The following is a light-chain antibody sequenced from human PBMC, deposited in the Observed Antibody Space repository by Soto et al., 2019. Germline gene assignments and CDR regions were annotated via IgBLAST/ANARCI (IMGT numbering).Light chain of an antibody. V-gene: IGKV3-20*01. Sequence: EIVLTQSPCTLSVSPGERATLSCRASQSVSSSYLAWYQQKPGQAPRLLIYGASNRATGIPDRFSGSGSGTDFTLTISRLEPEDFAVYYCQQYGSSGTFGQGTKVDVK. J-gene: IGKJ1*01. CDR3: QQYGSSGT. CDR1: QSVSSSY. CDR2: GAS.